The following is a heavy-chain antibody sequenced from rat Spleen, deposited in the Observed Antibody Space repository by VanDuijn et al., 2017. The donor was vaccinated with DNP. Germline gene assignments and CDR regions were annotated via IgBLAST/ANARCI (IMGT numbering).Heavy chain of an antibody. J-gene: IGHJ2*01. CDR3: ATSYDFDY. Sequence: EVQLVESGGDLVQSGRSLKVSCAASGFTFSDYNMAWVRQAPKKGLEWVATITYDGSRTYCRDSVKGRFTISRDNAKRTLYLQMDSVRSEDTAIYYCATSYDFDYWGQGVMVTVSS. CDR1: GFTFSDYN. V-gene: IGHV5S10*01. CDR2: ITYDGSRT. D-gene: IGHD1-11*01.